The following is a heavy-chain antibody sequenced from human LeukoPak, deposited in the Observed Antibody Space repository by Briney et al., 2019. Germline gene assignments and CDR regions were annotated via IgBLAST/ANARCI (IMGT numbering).Heavy chain of an antibody. CDR2: ISSSSSYI. CDR1: GFTFSSYS. V-gene: IGHV3-21*04. D-gene: IGHD1-26*01. CDR3: AKDYEPLVGVHRWGDWFDP. Sequence: GGSLRLSCAASGFTFSSYSMNWVRQAPGKGLEWVSSISSSSSYIYYADSVKGRFTISRDNAKNSLYLQMNSLRAEDTAVYCCAKDYEPLVGVHRWGDWFDPWGQGTLVTVSS. J-gene: IGHJ5*02.